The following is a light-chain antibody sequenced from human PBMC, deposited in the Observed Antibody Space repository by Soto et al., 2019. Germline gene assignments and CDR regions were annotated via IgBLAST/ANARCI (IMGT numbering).Light chain of an antibody. CDR3: RQSYTVPYP. J-gene: IGKJ2*01. V-gene: IGKV1-39*01. CDR2: AAS. CDR1: QSISGY. Sequence: DIQMTQSPSSLSASVGDRVTITCRASQSISGYLSWYYQRPGKAPKLLISAASTLQSGLPSRFSGSGSGTDFTLTISRLQPEDSATYYCRQSYTVPYPFGQGTKLEVK.